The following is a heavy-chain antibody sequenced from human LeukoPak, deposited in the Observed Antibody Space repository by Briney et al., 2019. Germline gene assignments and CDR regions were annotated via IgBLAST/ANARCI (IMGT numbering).Heavy chain of an antibody. CDR2: MNPNSGNT. J-gene: IGHJ4*02. D-gene: IGHD1-26*01. CDR3: ARFPRATDLFDY. CDR1: GYTFTSYD. Sequence: ASVKVSCKASGYTFTSYDINWVRQATGQGLEWMGWMNPNSGNTGYAQKFQGRVTVTRNTSISTAYMELSSLRSEDTAVYYCARFPRATDLFDYWGQGTLVTVSS. V-gene: IGHV1-8*01.